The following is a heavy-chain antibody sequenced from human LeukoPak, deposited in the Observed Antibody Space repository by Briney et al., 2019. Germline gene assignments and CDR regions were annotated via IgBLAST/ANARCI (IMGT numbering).Heavy chain of an antibody. CDR2: IKQDGSEK. Sequence: GGSLRLSCAASGFTFSSSWMSWVRQAPGKGLEWVANIKQDGSEKYYVDSVKGRFTISRDNTKNSLYLQMKSLRAEDTAVYYCAELGITMIGGVWGKGTTVTISS. D-gene: IGHD3-10*02. CDR1: GFTFSSSW. CDR3: AELGITMIGGV. J-gene: IGHJ6*04. V-gene: IGHV3-7*01.